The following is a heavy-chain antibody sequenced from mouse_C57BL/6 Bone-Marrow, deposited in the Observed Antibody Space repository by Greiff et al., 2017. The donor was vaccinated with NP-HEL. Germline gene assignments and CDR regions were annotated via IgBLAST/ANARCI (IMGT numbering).Heavy chain of an antibody. CDR2: FLPGSGST. V-gene: IGHV1-9*01. CDR3: ARSGGYYGNYGY. J-gene: IGHJ2*01. Sequence: VNVVESGAELMKPGASVKLSCKATGYKFTGYWIEWVKQRPGHGLDWIGEFLPGSGSTHYHENFKGKATFTADTSSNTAYMQLSSLTTEDSAIYYCARSGGYYGNYGYWGQGTTLTVSS. D-gene: IGHD2-1*01. CDR1: GYKFTGYW.